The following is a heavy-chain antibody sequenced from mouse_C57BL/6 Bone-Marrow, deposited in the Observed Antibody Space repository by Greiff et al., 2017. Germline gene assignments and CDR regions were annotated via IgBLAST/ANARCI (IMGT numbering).Heavy chain of an antibody. CDR1: GFNIKDDY. CDR2: IDPENGDT. CDR3: TIELGDWYFDV. J-gene: IGHJ1*03. Sequence: VQLQQSGAELVRPGASVKLSCTASGFNIKDDYMHWVKQRPEQGLEWIGWIDPENGDTEYASKFQGKATITADTSSNTAYLQLSSLTSEDTAVYYCTIELGDWYFDVWGTGTTVTVSS. V-gene: IGHV14-4*01. D-gene: IGHD4-1*01.